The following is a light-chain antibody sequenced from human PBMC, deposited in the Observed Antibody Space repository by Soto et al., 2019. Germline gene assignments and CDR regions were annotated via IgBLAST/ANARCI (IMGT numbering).Light chain of an antibody. CDR2: KAS. CDR3: HHYDSYPLT. J-gene: IGKJ1*01. CDR1: QSISSW. V-gene: IGKV1-5*03. Sequence: DIQMTQSPSTLSASVGGRVTITFRASQSISSWLAWYQQKPGKAPKLLIYKASSLESGVPSRFSGSGSGTEFTLAISSLQTDDSATYYCHHYDSYPLTFGQATKVETK.